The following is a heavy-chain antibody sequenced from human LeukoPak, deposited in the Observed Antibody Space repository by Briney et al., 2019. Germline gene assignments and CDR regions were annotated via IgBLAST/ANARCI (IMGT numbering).Heavy chain of an antibody. V-gene: IGHV3-66*02. CDR2: IYNGGTT. CDR1: GVTSNY. J-gene: IGHJ4*02. D-gene: IGHD3-16*01. CDR3: AGGGEDARSFDY. Sequence: PGGSLRLSCAASGVTSNYMSWVRQAPGKGLEWVSVIYNGGTTYYADSVKGRFTISRDNSKSTLFLYLQMNSLRTDDTAVYYCAGGGEDARSFDYWGQGTLVTVSS.